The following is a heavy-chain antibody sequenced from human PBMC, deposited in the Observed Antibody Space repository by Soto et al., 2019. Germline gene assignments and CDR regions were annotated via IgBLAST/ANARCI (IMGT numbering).Heavy chain of an antibody. V-gene: IGHV3-30*18. Sequence: QVQLVESGGGVVQPGRSLRLSCAASGVTFSSYGMHWVRQAPGKGLEWVAVISYDGSNKYYADSVKGRFTISRDKSKNTLYLQMNSLRAEDTAVYYCAKPQQWLAYFDYWGQGTLVTVSS. CDR1: GVTFSSYG. J-gene: IGHJ4*02. D-gene: IGHD6-19*01. CDR3: AKPQQWLAYFDY. CDR2: ISYDGSNK.